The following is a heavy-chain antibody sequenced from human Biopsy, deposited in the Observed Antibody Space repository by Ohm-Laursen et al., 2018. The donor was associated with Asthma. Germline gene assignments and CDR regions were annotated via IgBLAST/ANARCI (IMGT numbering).Heavy chain of an antibody. V-gene: IGHV1-18*01. CDR3: ARAVDYSHYYGIDV. Sequence: ASVKVSCKASGYTFISYAIHWVRQAPGQGLEWMGWINVYNGNTKVAQKLQDRVTMITDTSTSTAYMELRSLRSDDTAVYFCARAVDYSHYYGIDVWGQGTTVTVS. D-gene: IGHD3-10*01. J-gene: IGHJ6*02. CDR1: GYTFISYA. CDR2: INVYNGNT.